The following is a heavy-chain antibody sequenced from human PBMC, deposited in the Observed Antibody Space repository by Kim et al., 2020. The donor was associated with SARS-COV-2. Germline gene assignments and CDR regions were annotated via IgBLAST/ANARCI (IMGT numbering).Heavy chain of an antibody. V-gene: IGHV3-23*01. D-gene: IGHD6-6*01. CDR3: AKDPEIASSSSPHWFDP. CDR2: ISGSGGST. J-gene: IGHJ5*02. Sequence: GGSLRLSCAASGFTFSSYAMSWVRQAPGKGLEWVSAISGSGGSTYYADSVKGRFTISRDNSKNTLYLQMNSLRAEDTAVYYCAKDPEIASSSSPHWFDPWGQGTLVTVSS. CDR1: GFTFSSYA.